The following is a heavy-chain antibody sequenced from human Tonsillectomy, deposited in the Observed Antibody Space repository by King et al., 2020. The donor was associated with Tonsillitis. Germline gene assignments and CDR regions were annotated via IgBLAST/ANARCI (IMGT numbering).Heavy chain of an antibody. CDR1: GFTFSSYA. V-gene: IGHV3-30-3*01. D-gene: IGHD3-22*01. J-gene: IGHJ4*02. CDR3: ARDRPGEIVVVTYYFDY. CDR2: ISYDGSNK. Sequence: VQLVESGGGVVQPGRSLRLSCAASGFTFSSYAMHWVRQAPGKGLEWVAVISYDGSNKYYADSVKGRFTISRDNSKNTLYLQMNSLRAEDTALYYCARDRPGEIVVVTYYFDYWGQGTLVTVSS.